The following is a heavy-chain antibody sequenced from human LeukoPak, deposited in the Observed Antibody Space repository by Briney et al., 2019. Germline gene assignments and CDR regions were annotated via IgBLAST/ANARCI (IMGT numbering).Heavy chain of an antibody. CDR2: INHSGST. CDR3: ARFWVRGAY. CDR1: GGSFSGYY. V-gene: IGHV4-34*01. Sequence: SETLSLTCAVYGGSFSGYYWSWIRQPPGKGLEWIGEINHSGSTNYNPSLKSRVTISVDTSKNQFSLKLSSVTAAGTAVYYCARFWVRGAYWGQGTLVTVSS. J-gene: IGHJ4*02. D-gene: IGHD3-10*01.